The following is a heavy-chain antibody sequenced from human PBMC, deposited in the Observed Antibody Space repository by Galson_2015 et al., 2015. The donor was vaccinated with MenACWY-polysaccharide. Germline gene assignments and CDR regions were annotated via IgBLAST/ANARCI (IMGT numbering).Heavy chain of an antibody. D-gene: IGHD1-26*01. CDR2: ISGSGSNT. V-gene: IGHV3-23*01. Sequence: APRLSLAASGFTFSTYAMGWGRQAPGKGLEWVSDISGSGSNTYYADSVKGRFTVSRDKSKNTLYLQMISLRAEDTAVYYCARATSYSGTYYDYWGRGTLVIVSS. CDR3: ARATSYSGTYYDY. J-gene: IGHJ4*02. CDR1: GFTFSTYA.